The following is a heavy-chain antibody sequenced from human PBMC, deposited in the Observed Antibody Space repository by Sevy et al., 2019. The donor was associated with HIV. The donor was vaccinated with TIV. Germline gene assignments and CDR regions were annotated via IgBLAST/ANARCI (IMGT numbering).Heavy chain of an antibody. CDR2: ISYDGSNK. Sequence: GGCLRLSCAASGFTFSSYAMHWVRQAPGKGLEWVAVISYDGSNKYYADSVKGRFTISRDNSKNTLYLQMNSLRAEDTAVYYCATLFLTRIAVAAAVPDYWGQGTLVTVSS. CDR1: GFTFSSYA. D-gene: IGHD6-19*01. CDR3: ATLFLTRIAVAAAVPDY. J-gene: IGHJ4*02. V-gene: IGHV3-30-3*01.